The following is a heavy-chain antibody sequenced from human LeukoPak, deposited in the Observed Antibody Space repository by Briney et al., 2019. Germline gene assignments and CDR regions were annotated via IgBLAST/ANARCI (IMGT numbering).Heavy chain of an antibody. CDR1: GYTFTSYG. V-gene: IGHV1-18*01. D-gene: IGHD2/OR15-2a*01. Sequence: ASVTVSCKASGYTFTSYGISWVRQAPGQGLEWMGWISAYNGNTNYAQKLQGRVTMTTDTSTSTAYMELRSLRSDDTAVYYCARESNIERAFDIWGQGTMVTVSS. CDR3: ARESNIERAFDI. J-gene: IGHJ3*02. CDR2: ISAYNGNT.